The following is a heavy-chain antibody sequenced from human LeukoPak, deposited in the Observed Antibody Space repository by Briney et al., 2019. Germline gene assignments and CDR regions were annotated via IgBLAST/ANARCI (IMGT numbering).Heavy chain of an antibody. CDR1: GYTFTSYG. Sequence: VASVKVSCKASGYTFTSYGISWVRQAPGQEPEWMGWISAYNGNTNYAQKLQGRVTMTTDTATSTAYMELRRLRSDDTAVYYCARSVMGGAFDIWGQGTMVTVSS. CDR2: ISAYNGNT. CDR3: ARSVMGGAFDI. J-gene: IGHJ3*02. D-gene: IGHD3-16*01. V-gene: IGHV1-18*01.